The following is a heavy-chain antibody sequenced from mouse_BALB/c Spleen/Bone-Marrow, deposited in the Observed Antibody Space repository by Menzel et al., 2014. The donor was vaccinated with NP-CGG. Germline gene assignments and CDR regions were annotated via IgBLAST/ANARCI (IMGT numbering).Heavy chain of an antibody. D-gene: IGHD5-1*01. V-gene: IGHV8-11*01. CDR1: GFSLSTYGIG. J-gene: IGHJ4*01. CDR2: PCRSANK. Sequence: QVTLKESGPGILQPSQTLGLTCSFSGFSLSTYGIGVGWIRQPSGKDLEWLVHPCRSANKYYPTPLKNLLTISKDTSNNQVFLKIDSVGTSDTATYYCARGEYAVAMDYWGQGTSVTVSS. CDR3: ARGEYAVAMDY.